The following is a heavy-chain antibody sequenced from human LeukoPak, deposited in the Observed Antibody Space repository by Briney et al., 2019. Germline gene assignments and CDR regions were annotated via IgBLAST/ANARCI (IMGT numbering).Heavy chain of an antibody. CDR1: GGSISSSSYY. Sequence: PSETLSLTCTVSGGSISSSSYYWGWIRQPPGKGLEWIGSIYYSGSTYYNPSLKSRVTISVDTSKNQFSLKLSSVTAADTAVYYCARMYTGYCSSTSCYNYFDYWGQGTLVTVSS. V-gene: IGHV4-39*01. J-gene: IGHJ4*02. D-gene: IGHD2-2*02. CDR3: ARMYTGYCSSTSCYNYFDY. CDR2: IYYSGST.